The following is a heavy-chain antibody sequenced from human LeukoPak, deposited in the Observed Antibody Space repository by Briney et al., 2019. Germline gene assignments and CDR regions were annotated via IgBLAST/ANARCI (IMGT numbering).Heavy chain of an antibody. Sequence: GGSLRLSCAASGFTFSSSSMNWVRQAPGKGLGWVSSISGSSSYIYYADSVKGRFTISRDNAKNSLYLQMNSLRAEDTAVYYCARNAYCGGDCYLDGMDVWGQGTTVTVSS. D-gene: IGHD2-21*02. CDR3: ARNAYCGGDCYLDGMDV. CDR1: GFTFSSSS. V-gene: IGHV3-21*01. CDR2: ISGSSSYI. J-gene: IGHJ6*02.